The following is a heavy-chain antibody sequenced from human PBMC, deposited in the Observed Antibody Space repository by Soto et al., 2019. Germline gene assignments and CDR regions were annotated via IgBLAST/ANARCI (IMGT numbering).Heavy chain of an antibody. V-gene: IGHV3-11*06. Sequence: PGGSLRLSCAASGFTFSDYYMSWIRQAPGKGLEWVSYISSSSSYTNYADSVKGRFTISRDNAKNSLYLQMNSLRAEDTAVYYCARVRFDWGSSPPATQYYYGMDVWGQGTTVTVSS. D-gene: IGHD6-6*01. CDR2: ISSSSSYT. CDR1: GFTFSDYY. J-gene: IGHJ6*02. CDR3: ARVRFDWGSSPPATQYYYGMDV.